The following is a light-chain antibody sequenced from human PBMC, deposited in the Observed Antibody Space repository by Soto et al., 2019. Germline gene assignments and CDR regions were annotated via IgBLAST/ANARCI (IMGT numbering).Light chain of an antibody. CDR3: SSYATSSTL. CDR2: EVS. Sequence: QSVLTQPASVSGSPGQSITISCTGTSSDVGGHNSVSWHQQHPGKAPKLMIYEVSNRPSGVSNRFSGSKSGNTASLTISGLQAEDEADYYCSSYATSSTLFGGGTKLTVL. J-gene: IGLJ2*01. V-gene: IGLV2-14*01. CDR1: SSDVGGHNS.